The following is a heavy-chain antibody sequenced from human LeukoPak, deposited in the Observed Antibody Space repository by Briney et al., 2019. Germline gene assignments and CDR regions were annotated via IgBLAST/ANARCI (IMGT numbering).Heavy chain of an antibody. V-gene: IGHV4-59*08. Sequence: SETLSLTCTVSGGSISSYYWSWIRQPPGKGLEWIGYIYYSGSTYYNPSLKSRVTISVDTSKNQFSLKLSSVTAADTAVYYCARVSRHYDFWSPEGYWGQGTLVTVSS. J-gene: IGHJ4*02. CDR2: IYYSGST. CDR1: GGSISSYY. CDR3: ARVSRHYDFWSPEGY. D-gene: IGHD3-3*01.